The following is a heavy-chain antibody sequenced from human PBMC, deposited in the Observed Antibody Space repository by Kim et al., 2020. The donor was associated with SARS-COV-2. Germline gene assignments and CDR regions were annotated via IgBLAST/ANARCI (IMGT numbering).Heavy chain of an antibody. CDR3: ARHHPGSGWYYSPPGYYYYAMDV. J-gene: IGHJ6*02. D-gene: IGHD6-19*01. V-gene: IGHV4-39*01. CDR2: VYYTRKT. Sequence: SETLSLTCTVSGGPFSSSSYYWGWIRQPPGRRLEWIGSVYYTRKTYYNPSLTSRVTISVDMSKNQFSLKLRSVTAADTAVYYCARHHPGSGWYYSPPGYYYYAMDVWGQGTTVTVSS. CDR1: GGPFSSSSYY.